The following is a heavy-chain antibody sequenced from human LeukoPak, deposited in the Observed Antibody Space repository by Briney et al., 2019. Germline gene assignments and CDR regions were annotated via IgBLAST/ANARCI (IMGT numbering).Heavy chain of an antibody. CDR2: IYPGDSNT. D-gene: IGHD3-3*01. Sequence: GESLKISCQASGYSFPIHWIAWVRQMPGKGLEWLGIIYPGDSNTRYSPSFQGRVTVSADMSISTAYLQWSSLQASDTAIYFCARLARPAESTDDFWRPYYTGTYYYPMDVWGKGTSVTVSS. CDR1: GYSFPIHW. CDR3: ARLARPAESTDDFWRPYYTGTYYYPMDV. J-gene: IGHJ6*03. V-gene: IGHV5-51*01.